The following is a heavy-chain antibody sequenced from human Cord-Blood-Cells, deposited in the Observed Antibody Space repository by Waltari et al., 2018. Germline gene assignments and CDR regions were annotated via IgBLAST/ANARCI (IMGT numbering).Heavy chain of an antibody. CDR1: GFPPSTSGVG. V-gene: IGHV2-5*02. Sequence: QITLKESGPTLVKPTQTLPLTCTFSGFPPSTSGVGVGWTRQPPGKALEWLALIYWDDDKRYSPSLKSRLTITKDTSKNQVVLTMTNMDPVDTATYYCAHSGIVGATGAFDIWGQGTMVTVSS. J-gene: IGHJ3*02. D-gene: IGHD1-26*01. CDR3: AHSGIVGATGAFDI. CDR2: IYWDDDK.